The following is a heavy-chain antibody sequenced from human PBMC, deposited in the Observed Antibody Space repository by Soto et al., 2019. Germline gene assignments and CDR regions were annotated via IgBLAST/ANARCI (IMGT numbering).Heavy chain of an antibody. J-gene: IGHJ6*02. Sequence: PGGSLRLSCAASGFTFSSYGMHWVRQAPGKGLEWVAVIWYDESNKYYADSVKGRFTISRGNSKNTLYLQMNSLRAEDTAVYYCARDLLRYDFWSGYYAGGYYYYGMYVWGQGTTVTVSS. CDR3: ARDLLRYDFWSGYYAGGYYYYGMYV. D-gene: IGHD3-3*01. V-gene: IGHV3-33*01. CDR2: IWYDESNK. CDR1: GFTFSSYG.